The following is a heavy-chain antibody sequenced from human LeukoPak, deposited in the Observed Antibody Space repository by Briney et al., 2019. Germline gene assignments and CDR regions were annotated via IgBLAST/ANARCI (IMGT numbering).Heavy chain of an antibody. V-gene: IGHV1-2*02. CDR3: ARREDIVVVKFDP. Sequence: GASVKVSCKASGYTFTGYYMHWVRQAPGQGLEWMGWINPNSGGTNYAQKFQGRVTMARDTSISTAYMELSRLRSDDTAVYYCARREDIVVVKFDPWSQGTLVTVSS. D-gene: IGHD2-2*01. J-gene: IGHJ5*02. CDR1: GYTFTGYY. CDR2: INPNSGGT.